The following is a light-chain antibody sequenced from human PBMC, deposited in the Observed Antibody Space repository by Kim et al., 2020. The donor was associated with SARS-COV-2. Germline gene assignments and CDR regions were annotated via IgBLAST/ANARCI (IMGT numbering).Light chain of an antibody. CDR3: TAWDDSLRGYV. CDR1: SSNIGINH. J-gene: IGLJ1*01. V-gene: IGLV1-47*01. CDR2: RSN. Sequence: GQRVTISCSGISSNIGINHVYWYQQLPGTAPKLLIYRSNQRPSGVPDRFSGSKSGTSASLAISGLRSEDESDYYCTAWDDSLRGYVFGTGTKVTVL.